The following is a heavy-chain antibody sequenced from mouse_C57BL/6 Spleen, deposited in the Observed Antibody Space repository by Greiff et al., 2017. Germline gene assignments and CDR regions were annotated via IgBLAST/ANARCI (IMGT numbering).Heavy chain of an antibody. D-gene: IGHD2-3*01. CDR1: GYTFTSYW. CDR3: ARGDGYYVGFAY. V-gene: IGHV1-69*01. CDR2: IDPSDSYT. J-gene: IGHJ3*01. Sequence: QVQLQQPGAELVMPGASVKLSCKASGYTFTSYWMHWVKQRPGQGLEWIGEIDPSDSYTNYNQKFKGKSTLTVDKSSSTAYMQLSSLTSEASAVYYCARGDGYYVGFAYWGQGTLVTVSA.